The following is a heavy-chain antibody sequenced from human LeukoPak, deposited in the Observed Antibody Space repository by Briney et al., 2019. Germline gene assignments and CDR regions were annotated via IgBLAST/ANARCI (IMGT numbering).Heavy chain of an antibody. V-gene: IGHV4-34*01. CDR2: INHSGST. CDR1: GGSISSYY. Sequence: SETLSLTCTVSGGSISSYYWSWIRQPPGRGLEWIAEINHSGSTNFNPSLKSRVTISVDTSKNQFSLKLNSVTAADTAVYYCARGGVQNRLKYWGQGTLVTVSS. D-gene: IGHD1-14*01. CDR3: ARGGVQNRLKY. J-gene: IGHJ4*02.